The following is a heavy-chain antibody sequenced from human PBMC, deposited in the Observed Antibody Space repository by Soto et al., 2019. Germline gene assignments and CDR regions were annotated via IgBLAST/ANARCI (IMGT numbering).Heavy chain of an antibody. CDR3: ARDGYSSSWPDLDWFDP. D-gene: IGHD6-13*01. V-gene: IGHV1-46*01. CDR1: GYAYTGYH. J-gene: IGHJ5*02. CDR2: INPSGGST. Sequence: XSVKVSWKASGYAYTGYHMRLVRNNNRQGLEWMGIINPSGGSTSYAQKFQGRVTMTRDTSTSTVYMELSSLRSEDKAVYYCARDGYSSSWPDLDWFDPWGQGTLVTVSS.